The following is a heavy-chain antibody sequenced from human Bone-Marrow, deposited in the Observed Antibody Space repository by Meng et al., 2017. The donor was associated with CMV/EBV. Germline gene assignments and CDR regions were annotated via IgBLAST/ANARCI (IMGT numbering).Heavy chain of an antibody. CDR1: GFTFSSYP. CDR3: ARVPSTVTTGWEDY. CDR2: IRYDGSNK. J-gene: IGHJ4*02. Sequence: GESLKISCAASGFTFSSYPMHWVRQAPGKGLEWVAFIRYDGSNKYYADSVKGRFTISRDNSKNTLYLQMNSLRAEDTAVYYCARVPSTVTTGWEDYWGQGTLVTVSS. V-gene: IGHV3-30*02. D-gene: IGHD4-17*01.